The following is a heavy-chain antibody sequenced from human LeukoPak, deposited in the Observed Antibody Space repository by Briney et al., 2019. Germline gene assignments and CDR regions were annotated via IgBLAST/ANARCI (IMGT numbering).Heavy chain of an antibody. V-gene: IGHV3-11*04. CDR1: GFTFSDYY. CDR3: ARSRYCGDDCFDYYYYYMDV. CDR2: ISSSGSTI. D-gene: IGHD2-21*01. Sequence: KPGGSLRLSCAASGFTFSDYYMSWIRQAPGKGLEWVSYISSSGSTIYYADSVKGRFTTSRDNAKNSLYLQMNSLRAEDTAVYHCARSRYCGDDCFDYYYYYMDVWGKGTTVTVSS. J-gene: IGHJ6*03.